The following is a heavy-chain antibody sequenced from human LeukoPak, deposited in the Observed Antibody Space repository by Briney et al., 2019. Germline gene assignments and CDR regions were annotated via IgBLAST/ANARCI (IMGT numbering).Heavy chain of an antibody. J-gene: IGHJ6*03. D-gene: IGHD2/OR15-2a*01. CDR1: GGSISSSNW. Sequence: PSETLSLTCAVSGGSISSSNWWSWVRQPPGKGLEWIGEIYHSGSTNYNPSLKSRVTISVDKSKNQFSLKLSSVTAADTAVYYCARLTRGSSLSDYYYYYMDVWGKGTTVTVPS. CDR3: ARLTRGSSLSDYYYYYMDV. CDR2: IYHSGST. V-gene: IGHV4-4*02.